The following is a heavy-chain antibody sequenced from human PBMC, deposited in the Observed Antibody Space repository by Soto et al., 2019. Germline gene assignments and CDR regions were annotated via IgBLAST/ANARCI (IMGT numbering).Heavy chain of an antibody. CDR2: TVSGGTT. CDR3: ARKPPGANQGWADGMDV. CDR1: GFTVTSYY. V-gene: IGHV3-53*02. D-gene: IGHD1-26*01. Sequence: EVQLVETGGGLIQPGGSLRLSCAASGFTVTSYYMIWVRQPPGKGLEWVSTTVSGGTTNYADSVKGRFTISRDNSKSTLYLQMNNLTVEDTAVDYCARKPPGANQGWADGMDVWGQGTTVSVSS. J-gene: IGHJ6*02.